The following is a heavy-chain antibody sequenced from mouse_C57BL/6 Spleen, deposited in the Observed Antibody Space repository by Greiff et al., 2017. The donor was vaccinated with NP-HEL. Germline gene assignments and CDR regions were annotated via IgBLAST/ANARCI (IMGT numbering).Heavy chain of an antibody. Sequence: VQLQQSGAELVRPGASVTLSCKASGYTFTDYEMHWVKQTPVHGLEWIGAIDPETGGTAYNQKFKGKAILTADKSSSTAYMELRSLTSEDSAVYYCTRGDYYGSSYGYFDYWGQGTTLTVSS. D-gene: IGHD1-1*01. CDR3: TRGDYYGSSYGYFDY. CDR1: GYTFTDYE. J-gene: IGHJ2*01. CDR2: IDPETGGT. V-gene: IGHV1-15*01.